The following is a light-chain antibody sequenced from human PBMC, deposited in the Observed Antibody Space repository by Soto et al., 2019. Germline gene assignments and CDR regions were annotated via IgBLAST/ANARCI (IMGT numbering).Light chain of an antibody. CDR2: DAS. CDR1: QSVSTY. CDR3: QQRSNWPPTWT. V-gene: IGKV3-11*01. Sequence: EIVLTQSPATLPLSPGERATLSCRASQSVSTYLAWYQQKPGQAPRLLIYDASNRATGIPARFSGSGSGTDFTLTISSLEPEDFAVYYCQQRSNWPPTWTFGQGTKVEI. J-gene: IGKJ1*01.